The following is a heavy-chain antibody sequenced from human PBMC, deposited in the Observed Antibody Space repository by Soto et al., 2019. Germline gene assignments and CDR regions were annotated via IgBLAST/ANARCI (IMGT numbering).Heavy chain of an antibody. D-gene: IGHD3-22*01. CDR1: GFTFSGYS. Sequence: GGSLRLSCAASGFTFSGYSMNWVRQAPGKGLEWVSSISSSSSYIYYADSVKGRFTISRDNAKNSLYLQMNSLRAEDTAVYYCARDPHYYDSSGYSAFDIWGQGTMVTVSS. J-gene: IGHJ3*02. CDR3: ARDPHYYDSSGYSAFDI. V-gene: IGHV3-21*01. CDR2: ISSSSSYI.